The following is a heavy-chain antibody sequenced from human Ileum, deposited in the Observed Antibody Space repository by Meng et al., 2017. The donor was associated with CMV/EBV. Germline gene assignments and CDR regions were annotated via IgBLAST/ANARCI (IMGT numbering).Heavy chain of an antibody. Sequence: SVKVSCKASGGTFSSYAISWVRQAPGQGLEWMGGIIPIFGTANYAQKFQGRVTITTDESTSTAYMELSSLRSEDTAVYYCARCAVVPAAMEGYYYYVMDVWGQGTTVTSSS. CDR2: IIPIFGTA. D-gene: IGHD2-2*01. CDR1: GGTFSSYA. CDR3: ARCAVVPAAMEGYYYYVMDV. V-gene: IGHV1-69*05. J-gene: IGHJ6*02.